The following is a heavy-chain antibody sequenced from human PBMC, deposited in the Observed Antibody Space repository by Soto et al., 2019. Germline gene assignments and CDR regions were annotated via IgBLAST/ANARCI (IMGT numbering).Heavy chain of an antibody. Sequence: GVSLKISCKGSGYTFTNYWIGWVRQMPGKGLEWMGIIYPRDSDTSYSPAFQGQVTISADKSTNTAYLHLTSLKASDTAMYYCTRTDGYAPCDHWGQGTRVTVPS. CDR1: GYTFTNYW. CDR2: IYPRDSDT. V-gene: IGHV5-51*01. CDR3: TRTDGYAPCDH. D-gene: IGHD5-18*01. J-gene: IGHJ4*02.